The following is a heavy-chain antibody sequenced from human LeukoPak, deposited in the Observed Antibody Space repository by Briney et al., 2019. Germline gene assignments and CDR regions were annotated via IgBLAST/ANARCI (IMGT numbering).Heavy chain of an antibody. CDR2: IYGTGVT. J-gene: IGHJ4*02. CDR1: GGSISHNY. V-gene: IGHV4-4*07. D-gene: IGHD3-16*01. Sequence: SETLSLTCTVSGGSISHNYWTWIRQSAGKGLEWIGRIYGTGVTNYNPSLKSRVTISVDKSKNQFSVTLSSVTAADTAVYYCARTPPYADSYDFDSWGQGLLVTVSS. CDR3: ARTPPYADSYDFDS.